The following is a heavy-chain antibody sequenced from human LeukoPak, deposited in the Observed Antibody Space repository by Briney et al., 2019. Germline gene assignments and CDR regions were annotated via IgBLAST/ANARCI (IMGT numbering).Heavy chain of an antibody. V-gene: IGHV4-59*01. Sequence: SETLSLTCTVSGGSISSYYWSRIRQPPGKGLEWIGYIYSRGLTRGSTNYNPSLKSRVTISVDTSKNQFSLKLSSVTAADTAVYYCARGKLGMEAFDIWGQGTMVTVSS. D-gene: IGHD7-27*01. J-gene: IGHJ3*02. CDR1: GGSISSYY. CDR2: IYSRGLTRGST. CDR3: ARGKLGMEAFDI.